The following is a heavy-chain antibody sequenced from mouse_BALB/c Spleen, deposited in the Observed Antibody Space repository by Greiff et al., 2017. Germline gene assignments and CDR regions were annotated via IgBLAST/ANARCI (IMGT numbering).Heavy chain of an antibody. CDR3: ARSEDYGKGVAY. Sequence: EVQLVESGGGLVQPGGSRKLSCAASGFTFSSFGMHWVRQAPEKGLEWVAYISSGSSTIYYADTVKGRFTISRDNPKNTLFLQMTSLRSEDTAMYYCARSEDYGKGVAYWGQGTLVTVSA. CDR1: GFTFSSFG. J-gene: IGHJ3*01. V-gene: IGHV5-17*02. CDR2: ISSGSSTI. D-gene: IGHD2-1*01.